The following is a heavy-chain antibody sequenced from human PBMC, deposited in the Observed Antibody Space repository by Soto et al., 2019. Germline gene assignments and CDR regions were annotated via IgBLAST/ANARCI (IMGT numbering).Heavy chain of an antibody. CDR3: ARTDRGGYYYYYGMDV. CDR2: IIPIFGTA. V-gene: IGHV1-69*01. CDR1: GGTFSSYA. Sequence: QVQLVQSGAEVKKPGSSVKVSCKASGGTFSSYAISWVRQAPGQGLEWMGGIIPIFGTANYAPKFQGRVTITADESPSTAYMELSSLRSEDTAVYYCARTDRGGYYYYYGMDVWGQGTTVTVSS. D-gene: IGHD3-16*01. J-gene: IGHJ6*02.